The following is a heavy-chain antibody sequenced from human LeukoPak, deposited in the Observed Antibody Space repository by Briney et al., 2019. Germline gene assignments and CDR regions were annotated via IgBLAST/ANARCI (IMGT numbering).Heavy chain of an antibody. CDR3: ARIRKEVVTAIGYDY. J-gene: IGHJ4*02. V-gene: IGHV5-51*01. D-gene: IGHD2-21*02. Sequence: GESLKISCKGSGYSFTSYWIGWVRQMPGKGLEWMGIIYPGDSDTRYSPSFQGQVTIPADKSISTAYLQWSSLKASDTAMYYCARIRKEVVTAIGYDYWGQGTLVTVSS. CDR2: IYPGDSDT. CDR1: GYSFTSYW.